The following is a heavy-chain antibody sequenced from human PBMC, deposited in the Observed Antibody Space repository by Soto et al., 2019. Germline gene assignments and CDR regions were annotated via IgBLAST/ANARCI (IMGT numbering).Heavy chain of an antibody. Sequence: QVQLQESGPGLVKPSETLSLTCTVSGGSIRSYYWSWIRQPPGKGLEWIGSIYYSGSTNYKPSLKRRVTISVHTSKNQFSLKLNSVTAADTAVYYCARQGGWFDPWGQGTLVTVSS. V-gene: IGHV4-59*08. CDR3: ARQGGWFDP. CDR2: IYYSGST. J-gene: IGHJ5*02. D-gene: IGHD1-26*01. CDR1: GGSIRSYY.